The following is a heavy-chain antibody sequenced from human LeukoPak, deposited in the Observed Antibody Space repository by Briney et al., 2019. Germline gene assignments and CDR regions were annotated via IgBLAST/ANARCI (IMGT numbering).Heavy chain of an antibody. CDR3: ARGLWSPYSSSWYYFDY. Sequence: PSETLSLTCAVYGGSFSGYYWSWIRQSPGKGLEWIAEINHSGSTYYNPSLKSRVTISVDTSKNQFSLKLSSVTAADTAVYYCARGLWSPYSSSWYYFDYWGQGTLVTVSS. CDR2: INHSGST. J-gene: IGHJ4*02. V-gene: IGHV4-34*01. D-gene: IGHD6-13*01. CDR1: GGSFSGYY.